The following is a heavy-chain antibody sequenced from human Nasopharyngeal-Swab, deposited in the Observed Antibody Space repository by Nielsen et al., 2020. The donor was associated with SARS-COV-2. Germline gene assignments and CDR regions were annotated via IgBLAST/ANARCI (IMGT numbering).Heavy chain of an antibody. CDR3: AKGSYYYDSYGVFDI. Sequence: GGSLRLSCAASGFTFSSYGMHWVRQAPGKGLEWVAVISYDGSNKYYADSVKGRFTISRDNSKNTLYLQMNSLRAEDTAVYYCAKGSYYYDSYGVFDIWGQGTMVTVSS. CDR2: ISYDGSNK. J-gene: IGHJ3*02. V-gene: IGHV3-30*18. D-gene: IGHD3-22*01. CDR1: GFTFSSYG.